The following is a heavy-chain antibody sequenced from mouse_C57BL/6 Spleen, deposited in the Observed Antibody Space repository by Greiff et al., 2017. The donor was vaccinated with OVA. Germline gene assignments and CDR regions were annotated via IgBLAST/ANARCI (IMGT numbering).Heavy chain of an antibody. CDR1: GYTFTSYW. Sequence: QVQLQQPGAELVKPGASVKMSCKASGYTFTSYWITWVKQRPGQGLEWIGDIYPGSGSTNYNEKFKSKATLTVDKSSSTAYMQLSSLTSEDSAVYYCARSAGYFDYWGQGTTRTVSS. CDR2: IYPGSGST. V-gene: IGHV1-55*01. CDR3: ARSAGYFDY. J-gene: IGHJ2*01. D-gene: IGHD1-2*01.